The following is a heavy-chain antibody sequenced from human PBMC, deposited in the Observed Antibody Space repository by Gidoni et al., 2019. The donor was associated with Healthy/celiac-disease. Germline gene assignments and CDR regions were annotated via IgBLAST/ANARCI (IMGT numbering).Heavy chain of an antibody. Sequence: EVQLVESGGGLVKPGGSLRPSCDASGVTVSSYSINWVRQAPGKGLEWVSSISSSSSYIYYADSVKGRFTISRDNAKNLLYLQMNSLRAEDTAVYYCARDFKRGVSNDYYYGMDVWGQGTTVTVSS. J-gene: IGHJ6*02. D-gene: IGHD1-1*01. CDR3: ARDFKRGVSNDYYYGMDV. V-gene: IGHV3-21*01. CDR1: GVTVSSYS. CDR2: ISSSSSYI.